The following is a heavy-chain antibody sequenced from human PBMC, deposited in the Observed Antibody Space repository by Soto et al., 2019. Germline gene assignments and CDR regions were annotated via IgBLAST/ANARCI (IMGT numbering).Heavy chain of an antibody. V-gene: IGHV4-4*02. CDR2: IYHSGST. CDR3: ARVAVAGTRVDY. D-gene: IGHD6-19*01. CDR1: GGSISSSNW. Sequence: QVQLQESGPGLVKPSGTLSLTCAVSGGSISSSNWWSWVRQPPGKGLEWIGEIYHSGSTNYNPSLKRRVNISVDKSRNQFSLKLSSVPAADTAVYYCARVAVAGTRVDYWGQGTLVTVSS. J-gene: IGHJ4*02.